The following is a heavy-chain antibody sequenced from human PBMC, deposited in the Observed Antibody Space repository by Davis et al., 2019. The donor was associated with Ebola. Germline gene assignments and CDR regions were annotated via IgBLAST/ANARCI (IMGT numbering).Heavy chain of an antibody. V-gene: IGHV1-69*06. D-gene: IGHD3-10*01. CDR3: ARTGRVRGVISNWFDP. Sequence: SVKVSCKASGGTFSSYAISWVRQAPGQGLEWMGGIIPIFGTANYAQNFQGRVTITADKSTSTAYMELSSLRSEDTAVYYCARTGRVRGVISNWFDPWGQGTLVTVSS. CDR1: GGTFSSYA. J-gene: IGHJ5*02. CDR2: IIPIFGTA.